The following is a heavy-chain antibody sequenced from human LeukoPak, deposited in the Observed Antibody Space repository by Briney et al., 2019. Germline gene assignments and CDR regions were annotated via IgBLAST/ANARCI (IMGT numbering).Heavy chain of an antibody. J-gene: IGHJ4*02. Sequence: GGSLRLSCAASGFTFSSYGMHWVRQAPGKGLEWVAVIWYDGSNKYYADSVKGRFTISRDNSKNTLYLQMNSLRAEDTAVYYCANARDGCGEIDYWGQGTLVTVSS. CDR2: IWYDGSNK. D-gene: IGHD2-21*01. V-gene: IGHV3-33*06. CDR3: ANARDGCGEIDY. CDR1: GFTFSSYG.